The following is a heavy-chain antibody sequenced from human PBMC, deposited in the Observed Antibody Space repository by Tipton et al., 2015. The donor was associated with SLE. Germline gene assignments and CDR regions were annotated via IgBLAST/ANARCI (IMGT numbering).Heavy chain of an antibody. CDR1: GSSLTGSY. V-gene: IGHV4-59*08. D-gene: IGHD3-16*01. J-gene: IGHJ4*02. CDR3: TKQRGGALFDD. Sequence: GLVKPSETLSLTCTVSGSSLTGSYWSWIRQPPGKGLEWIGYIYYTGSTEFAPSLKSRVTISVDTSKNQFSLKVTSVRAADTAVYYCTKQRGGALFDDWGQGTLVTVSS. CDR2: IYYTGST.